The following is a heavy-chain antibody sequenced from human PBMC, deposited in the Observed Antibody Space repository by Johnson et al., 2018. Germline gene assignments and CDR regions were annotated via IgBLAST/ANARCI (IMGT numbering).Heavy chain of an antibody. J-gene: IGHJ4*02. CDR3: EKDRVGLGYILDY. CDR2: ISNDGSNK. V-gene: IGHV3-30*18. CDR1: GFTFSNYG. Sequence: QVQLVQSGGGVVQPGRSLRLSCAASGFTFSNYGMHWVRQAPGKGLEWVAVISNDGSNKYYADSVKGRFTVSRDTAKNKLYLQMNSLRAEDTAGYYCEKDRVGLGYILDYCGRGTLVTVSS. D-gene: IGHD3-9*01.